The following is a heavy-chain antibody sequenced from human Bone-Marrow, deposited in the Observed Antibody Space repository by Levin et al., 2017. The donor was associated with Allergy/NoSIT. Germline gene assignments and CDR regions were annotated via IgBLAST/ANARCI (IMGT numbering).Heavy chain of an antibody. CDR3: GRDVGEAY. J-gene: IGHJ4*02. CDR1: GFTFTTYA. D-gene: IGHD3-16*01. V-gene: IGHV3-23*01. Sequence: PGGSLRLSCAASGFTFTTYALSWVRQAPGKGLEWVSAISATGTNTYYAVSVKGRFTISRDNSKNTLYLQMNSLRADDTAVYYCGRDVGEAYWGQGTLVTVSS. CDR2: ISATGTNT.